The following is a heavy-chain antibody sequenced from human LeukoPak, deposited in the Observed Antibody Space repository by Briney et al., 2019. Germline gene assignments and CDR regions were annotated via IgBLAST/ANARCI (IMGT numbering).Heavy chain of an antibody. CDR3: ARDPSNTSGWYIYFDY. J-gene: IGHJ4*02. V-gene: IGHV1-18*01. CDR1: GFIFNNYG. Sequence: ASVKVSCKASGFIFNNYGISWARQAPGQGLEWMGWISAYNGDTHYAQKFQGRVTLTTDTSTRTAYMELRSLRSDDTAMYYCARDPSNTSGWYIYFDYWGQGTLVTVSP. D-gene: IGHD6-19*01. CDR2: ISAYNGDT.